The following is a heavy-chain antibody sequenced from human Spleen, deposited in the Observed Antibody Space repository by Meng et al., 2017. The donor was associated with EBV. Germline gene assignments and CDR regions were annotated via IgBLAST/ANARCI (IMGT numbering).Heavy chain of an antibody. V-gene: IGHV4-4*02. Sequence: EAGPGLVKPAGALSPSCAVCGASVSASNWWSWVRQPPGKGLEWIGEVHHDGSTNYNASLKSRVSISVEKSKNQFSLNMTSVTAADTAVYYCARADGDANWFDPWGQGTLVTVSS. D-gene: IGHD4-17*01. J-gene: IGHJ5*01. CDR3: ARADGDANWFDP. CDR1: GASVSASNW. CDR2: VHHDGST.